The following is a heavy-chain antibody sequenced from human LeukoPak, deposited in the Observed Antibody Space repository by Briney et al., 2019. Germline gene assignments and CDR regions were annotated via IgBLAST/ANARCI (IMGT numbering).Heavy chain of an antibody. CDR1: GGSISSYY. D-gene: IGHD1-26*01. V-gene: IGHV4-4*07. Sequence: SETLSLTCTVSGGSISSYYWSWIRQPAGKGLEWIGRIYTSGSTSYNPSLKSRVTMSVDTSKNQFSLKLSSVTAADTAVYYCARAYYSGSYQLNWFDPRGQGTLVTVSS. J-gene: IGHJ5*02. CDR3: ARAYYSGSYQLNWFDP. CDR2: IYTSGST.